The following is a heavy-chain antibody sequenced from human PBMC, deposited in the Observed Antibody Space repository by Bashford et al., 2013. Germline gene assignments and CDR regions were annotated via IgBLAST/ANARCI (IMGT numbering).Heavy chain of an antibody. V-gene: IGHV4-34*11. J-gene: IGHJ4*02. Sequence: SETLSLTCAVYGGSFSGYYWSWIRQSPGNRPEWIGYVYYTGSPTYNPSLKSRVTLSIDTSNNQFSMTLKSVTVADTARYFCARGLTHYYFDYWGQGALVTVSS. CDR2: VYYTGSP. CDR1: GGSFSGYY. D-gene: IGHD2-21*02. CDR3: ARGLTHYYFDY.